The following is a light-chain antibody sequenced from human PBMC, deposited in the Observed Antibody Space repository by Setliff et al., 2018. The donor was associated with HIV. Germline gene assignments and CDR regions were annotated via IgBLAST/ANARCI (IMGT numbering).Light chain of an antibody. CDR3: CSYVDSRTWV. V-gene: IGLV1-40*01. Sequence: QSVLTQPPSVSGAPGQRVTISCTGSSSNIGAGYDVHWYQRLPGTAPKLLIFYNSNRPSGVPDRFSGSKSGTSASLAITGLQAEDEADYYCCSYVDSRTWVFGGGTKVTVL. J-gene: IGLJ3*02. CDR1: SSNIGAGYD. CDR2: YNS.